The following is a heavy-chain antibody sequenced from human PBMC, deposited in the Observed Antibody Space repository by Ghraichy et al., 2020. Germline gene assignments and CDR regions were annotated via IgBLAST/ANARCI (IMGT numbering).Heavy chain of an antibody. CDR2: IYYNGNT. CDR1: GGSISRYF. V-gene: IGHV4-59*13. CDR3: ARYLGGDGSGRAFDY. D-gene: IGHD3-10*01. J-gene: IGHJ4*02. Sequence: SETLSLTCSVSGGSISRYFWGWIRQPPGKGLEWIGFIYYNGNTNYNPSLKSRVTISVDTSKNQFSLKLNSVTAADTAVYYCARYLGGDGSGRAFDYWGQGTLVTVSS.